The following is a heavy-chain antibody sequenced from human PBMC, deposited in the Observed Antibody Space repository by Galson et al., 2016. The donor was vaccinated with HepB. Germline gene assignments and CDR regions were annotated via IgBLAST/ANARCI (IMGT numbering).Heavy chain of an antibody. D-gene: IGHD2-21*01. J-gene: IGHJ5*02. V-gene: IGHV3-7*03. CDR3: ARGCGGAA. Sequence: SLRLSCAGSGFTFGTAMMTWVRQAPGKGLECVASIKRDGSEKYYVDSVRGRFTISRDNARNSMFMQMDSLRVEDTAVYFCARGCGGAAWGQGTLVTVSS. CDR2: IKRDGSEK. CDR1: GFTFGTAM.